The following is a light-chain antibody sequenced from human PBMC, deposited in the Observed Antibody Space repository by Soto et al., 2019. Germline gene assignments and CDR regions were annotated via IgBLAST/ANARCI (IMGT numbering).Light chain of an antibody. Sequence: EIVMTQSPATLSVSPGERATLSCRASQSVSSNLAWYQQKPGQAPRLLIYGASTRATGIPARFSGSGSGTEFTLTISSLQSEDFAVYYCQQYNIWSGTFGQGTKLEIK. CDR3: QQYNIWSGT. CDR2: GAS. J-gene: IGKJ2*01. CDR1: QSVSSN. V-gene: IGKV3-15*01.